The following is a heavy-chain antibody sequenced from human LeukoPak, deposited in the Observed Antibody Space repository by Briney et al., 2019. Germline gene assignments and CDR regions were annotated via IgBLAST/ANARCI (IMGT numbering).Heavy chain of an antibody. V-gene: IGHV3-30*02. CDR1: GFTFSSYG. D-gene: IGHD3-22*01. Sequence: GGSLRLSCAASGFTFSSYGIHWVRQAPGKGREWVAFIRYDGSNNYYADSVKGRFTISRDNSKNTLYLQMNSLRAEDTAVYYCAKDRSSSGYSRFGIFDYWGQGTLVTVSS. J-gene: IGHJ4*02. CDR3: AKDRSSSGYSRFGIFDY. CDR2: IRYDGSNN.